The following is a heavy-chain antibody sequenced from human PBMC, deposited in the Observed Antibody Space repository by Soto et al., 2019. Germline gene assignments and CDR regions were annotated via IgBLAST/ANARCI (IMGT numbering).Heavy chain of an antibody. CDR2: INAGNGNT. CDR3: ARGWDTAMVYYYYYGMDV. CDR1: GYTFTSYA. V-gene: IGHV1-3*01. J-gene: IGHJ6*02. D-gene: IGHD5-18*01. Sequence: ASVKVSCKASGYTFTSYAMHWVRQAPGQRLEWMGWINAGNGNTKYSQKFQGRVTITRDTSASTAYMELSSLRSEDTAVYYCARGWDTAMVYYYYYGMDVWGQGTTVTV.